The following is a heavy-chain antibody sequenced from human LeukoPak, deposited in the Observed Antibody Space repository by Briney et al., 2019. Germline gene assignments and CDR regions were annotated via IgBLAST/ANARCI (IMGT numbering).Heavy chain of an antibody. CDR1: GGTFSSYA. CDR2: IIPIFGTA. CDR3: RGGDYYDSSGYSTDY. V-gene: IGHV1-69*05. D-gene: IGHD3-22*01. Sequence: ASVKVSCKASGGTFSSYAISWVRQAPGQGLEWMGRIIPIFGTANYAQKFQGRVTITTDESTSTAYMELSSPRSEDTAVYYCRGGDYYDSSGYSTDYWGQGTLVTVSS. J-gene: IGHJ4*02.